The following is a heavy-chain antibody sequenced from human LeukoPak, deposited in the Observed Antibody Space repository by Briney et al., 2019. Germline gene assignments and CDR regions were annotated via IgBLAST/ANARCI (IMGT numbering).Heavy chain of an antibody. CDR1: GFTFSSYG. Sequence: GGSLRLSCAASGFTFSSYGMHWVRQAPGKGLEWVAVIWYDGSNKYYADSVKGRFTISRDNSKNTLYLQMNSLRAEDTAVYYCARGITMWSMDVWGQGTTVTVSS. V-gene: IGHV3-33*01. CDR3: ARGITMWSMDV. CDR2: IWYDGSNK. D-gene: IGHD3-10*02. J-gene: IGHJ6*02.